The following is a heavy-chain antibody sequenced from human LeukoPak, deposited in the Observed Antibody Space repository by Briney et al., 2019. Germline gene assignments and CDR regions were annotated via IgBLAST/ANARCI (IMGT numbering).Heavy chain of an antibody. CDR1: GGSTSSYY. V-gene: IGHV4-4*07. D-gene: IGHD3-3*01. J-gene: IGHJ3*02. CDR3: AKNYDFWSGYYDM. Sequence: PSETLSLTCTVSGGSTSSYYWNWIRQPAGKGLEWIGRIYTGGNTNYNPSLKSRVTMSIDTSKNQFSLKLRSVSAADTAVYYCAKNYDFWSGYYDMWGQGTMVTVSP. CDR2: IYTGGNT.